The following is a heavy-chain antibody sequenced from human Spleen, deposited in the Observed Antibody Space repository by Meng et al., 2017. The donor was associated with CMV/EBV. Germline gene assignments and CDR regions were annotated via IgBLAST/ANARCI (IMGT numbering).Heavy chain of an antibody. V-gene: IGHV1-2*02. D-gene: IGHD6-19*01. CDR2: IGPNRGGT. Sequence: ASGSPFPGYYLRWVRQAPGQRLEWMGWIGPNRGGTKYAEKFQGRVTTTRDTSLSTAYLEMNSLRSDDTAVYYCARERAVAGYNWFDSWGQGTLVTVSS. CDR1: GSPFPGYY. J-gene: IGHJ5*01. CDR3: ARERAVAGYNWFDS.